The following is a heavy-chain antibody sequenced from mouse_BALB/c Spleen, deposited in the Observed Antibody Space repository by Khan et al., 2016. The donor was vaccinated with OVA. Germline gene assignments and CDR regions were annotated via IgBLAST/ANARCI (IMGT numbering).Heavy chain of an antibody. J-gene: IGHJ3*01. CDR2: IDPPNDDS. CDR3: ATRYGNPFAF. Sequence: EVQLQQSGAELVKPGASVKLSCSASGFNIKDTYIHWMKQRPEQGLEWIGRIDPPNDDSKYGPKFQAQATLTADTSSNPAYLQLSSLTSEDTAVYYCATRYGNPFAFWGQGTLVSVS. CDR1: GFNIKDTY. D-gene: IGHD2-1*01. V-gene: IGHV14-3*02.